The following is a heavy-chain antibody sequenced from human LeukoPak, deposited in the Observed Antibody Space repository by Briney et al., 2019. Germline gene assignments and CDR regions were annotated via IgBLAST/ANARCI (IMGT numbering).Heavy chain of an antibody. CDR2: IYYSGST. D-gene: IGHD1-26*01. CDR1: DGSISSSSYY. Sequence: SETLSLTCTVSDGSISSSSYYWGWIRQPPGKGLEWIGSIYYSGSTYYSPSLKSRVAISVDTSKNQFSLKLSSVTAADTAVYYCARVRWGSYYGDPWGQGTLVTVSS. J-gene: IGHJ5*02. CDR3: ARVRWGSYYGDP. V-gene: IGHV4-39*07.